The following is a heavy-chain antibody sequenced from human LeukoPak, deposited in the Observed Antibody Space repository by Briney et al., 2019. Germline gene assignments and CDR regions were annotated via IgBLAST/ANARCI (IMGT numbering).Heavy chain of an antibody. CDR1: GYTFTDYH. D-gene: IGHD3-16*01. CDR2: INPISGGT. J-gene: IGHJ4*02. V-gene: IGHV1-2*02. CDR3: ARRGGPYFDY. Sequence: ASVKVSCKASGYTFTDYHIHWVRQDPGEGLEWMGWINPISGGTNFAQKFQGRVTMTSDTSISTAYMELSGLRSDDTAVYYCARRGGPYFDYWGQGTLVTVSS.